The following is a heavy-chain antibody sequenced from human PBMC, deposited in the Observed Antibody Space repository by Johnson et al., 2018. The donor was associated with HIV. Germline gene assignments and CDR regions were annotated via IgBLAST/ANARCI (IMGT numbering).Heavy chain of an antibody. CDR3: AKDAQGPLVRGAFDI. CDR2: ISSNGGST. J-gene: IGHJ3*02. CDR1: GFTFSNAW. V-gene: IGHV3-64*01. Sequence: EVQLVESGGGLVQPGGSLRLSCAASGFTFSNAWMSWVRQAPGKGLEYVSAISSNGGSTYYANSVKGRFTISRDNSKNTLYLQMNSLRTEDTALYYCAKDAQGPLVRGAFDIWGQGTMVTVSS. D-gene: IGHD1-26*01.